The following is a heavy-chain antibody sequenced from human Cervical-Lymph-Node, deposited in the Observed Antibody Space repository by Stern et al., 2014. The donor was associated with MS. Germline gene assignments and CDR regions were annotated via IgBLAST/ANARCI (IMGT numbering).Heavy chain of an antibody. CDR2: IGYDGINK. D-gene: IGHD3-16*01. J-gene: IGHJ1*01. CDR1: GLTLSNNG. V-gene: IGHV3-33*01. CDR3: AGGGGWTSAH. Sequence: VQLVESGGGVVQPGKSLRLSCAASGLTLSNNGMHWVRQAPGKGLEWVALIGYDGINKYYADSVKGRFTISRDTSNNSLFLQMNSLRAEDTAVYYCAGGGGWTSAHWGQGTLGTVSS.